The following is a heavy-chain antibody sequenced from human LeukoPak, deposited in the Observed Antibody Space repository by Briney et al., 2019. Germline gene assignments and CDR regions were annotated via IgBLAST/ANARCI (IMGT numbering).Heavy chain of an antibody. D-gene: IGHD4-11*01. CDR1: GDSVSSNSAA. Sequence: SQTLSLTCAISGDSVSSNSAAWNWIRQSPSRGLEWLGRTYYRSKWYNDYAVSVKSRITINPDTSKNQFSLKLTSVTAADTAMYYCARNQGIPTVDNWFDPWGQGALVTVSS. CDR3: ARNQGIPTVDNWFDP. J-gene: IGHJ5*02. V-gene: IGHV6-1*01. CDR2: TYYRSKWYN.